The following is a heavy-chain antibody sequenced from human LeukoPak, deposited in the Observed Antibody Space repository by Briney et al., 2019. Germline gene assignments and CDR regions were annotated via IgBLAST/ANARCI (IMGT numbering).Heavy chain of an antibody. CDR2: INHSGST. V-gene: IGHV4-34*01. CDR1: GGSFSGYY. D-gene: IGHD3-3*01. CDR3: ARWGYDFWSGYQHQRVFDY. Sequence: SETLSLTCAVYGGSFSGYYWSWIRQPPGKGLEWIGEINHSGSTNYNPSLKGRVTISVDTSKNQFSLKLSSVTAADTAVYYCARWGYDFWSGYQHQRVFDYWGQGTLVTVSS. J-gene: IGHJ4*02.